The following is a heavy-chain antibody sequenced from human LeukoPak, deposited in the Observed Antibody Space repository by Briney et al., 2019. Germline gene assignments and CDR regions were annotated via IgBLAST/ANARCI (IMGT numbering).Heavy chain of an antibody. D-gene: IGHD4-17*01. Sequence: PSKTLSLTCAVYGGSFSGYYWSWIRQPPGKGLEWIGEINHSGSTNYNPSLKSRVTISVDTSKNQFSLKLSSVTAADTAMYYCSRYLYYGDDWNWFDPWGQGTLVTVSS. CDR2: INHSGST. CDR1: GGSFSGYY. V-gene: IGHV4-34*01. J-gene: IGHJ5*02. CDR3: SRYLYYGDDWNWFDP.